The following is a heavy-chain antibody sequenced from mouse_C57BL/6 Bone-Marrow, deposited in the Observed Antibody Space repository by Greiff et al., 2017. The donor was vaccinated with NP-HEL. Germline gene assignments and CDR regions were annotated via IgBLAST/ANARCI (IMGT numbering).Heavy chain of an antibody. V-gene: IGHV1-61*01. Sequence: QVQLQQSGAELVRPGSSVKLSCKASGYTFTSYWMDWVKQRPGQGLEWIGNIYPSDSETHYNQKFKDKATLTVDKSSSTAYMQLSSLTSEDSAVYYCARERYDGGYYAMDYWGQGTSVTVSS. D-gene: IGHD2-12*01. J-gene: IGHJ4*01. CDR3: ARERYDGGYYAMDY. CDR1: GYTFTSYW. CDR2: IYPSDSET.